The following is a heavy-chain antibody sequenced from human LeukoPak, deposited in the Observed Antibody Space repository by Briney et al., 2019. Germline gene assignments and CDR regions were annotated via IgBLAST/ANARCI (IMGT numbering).Heavy chain of an antibody. CDR1: GVSISSYY. J-gene: IGHJ4*02. CDR3: ARQAWLLDY. D-gene: IGHD5-12*01. V-gene: IGHV4-59*08. CDR2: IYYSGST. Sequence: SETLSLTCTGSGVSISSYYWSWIRQPPRRGLEWIGHIYYSGSTYYNPSLKSRVTISVDTSKNQFTLKLSSVTAADTAVYFCARQAWLLDYWGQGALVTVSS.